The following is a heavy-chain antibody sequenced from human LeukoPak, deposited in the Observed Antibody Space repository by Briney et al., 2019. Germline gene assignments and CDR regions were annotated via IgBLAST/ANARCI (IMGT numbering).Heavy chain of an antibody. D-gene: IGHD6-6*01. J-gene: IGHJ3*02. CDR3: ARDELAGGAFDI. CDR2: ISAYNGNT. CDR1: GYTFTSYG. Sequence: ASVKVSCKASGYTFTSYGISWVRQAPGQGLEWMGWISAYNGNTNYAQKLQGRVTMTTDTSTSTAYMELRSLRSEDTAVYYCARDELAGGAFDIWGQGTMVTVSS. V-gene: IGHV1-18*01.